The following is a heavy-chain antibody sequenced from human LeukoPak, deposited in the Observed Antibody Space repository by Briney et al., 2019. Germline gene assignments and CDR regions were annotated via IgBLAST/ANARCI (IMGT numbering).Heavy chain of an antibody. V-gene: IGHV3-7*01. CDR1: GFTFSSYW. CDR3: ARDPRYYGSGSRFDY. CDR2: IKQDGSEK. D-gene: IGHD3-10*01. Sequence: PGGSLRLSCAASGFTFSSYWMSWVRQAPGKGLEWVANIKQDGSEKYYVDSVKGRFTISRDNAKNSLYLQMNSLRAEDTAVYYCARDPRYYGSGSRFDYWGQGTLVTVSS. J-gene: IGHJ4*02.